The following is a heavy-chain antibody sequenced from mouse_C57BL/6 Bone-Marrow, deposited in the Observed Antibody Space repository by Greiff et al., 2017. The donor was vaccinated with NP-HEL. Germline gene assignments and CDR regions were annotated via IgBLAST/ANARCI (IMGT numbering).Heavy chain of an antibody. Sequence: DVKLQESGAELVRPGASVKLSCTASGFNIKDDYMHWVKQRPEQGLEWIGWIDPENGDTEYASKFQGKATITADTSSNTAYLQLSSLTSEDTAVYYCTLVYGSRASRYWGQGTTLTVSS. J-gene: IGHJ2*01. CDR2: IDPENGDT. V-gene: IGHV14-4*01. CDR1: GFNIKDDY. CDR3: TLVYGSRASRY. D-gene: IGHD1-1*01.